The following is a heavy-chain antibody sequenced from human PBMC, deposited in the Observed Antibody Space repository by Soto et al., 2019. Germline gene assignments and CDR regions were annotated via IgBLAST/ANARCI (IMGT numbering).Heavy chain of an antibody. D-gene: IGHD6-13*01. CDR1: GGSISSSNW. CDR3: ARRAAAGRTWFDP. V-gene: IGHV4-4*02. J-gene: IGHJ5*02. Sequence: SETLSLTCAVSGGSISSSNWWRWVRQPPGKGLEWIGEIYHSGSTNYNPSLKSRVTISVDKSKNQFSLKLSSVTAADTAVYYCARRAAAGRTWFDPWGQGTLVTVSS. CDR2: IYHSGST.